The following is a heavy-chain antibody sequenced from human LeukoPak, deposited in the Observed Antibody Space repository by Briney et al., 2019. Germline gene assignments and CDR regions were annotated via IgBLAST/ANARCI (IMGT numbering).Heavy chain of an antibody. Sequence: GGSLRLSCAVSGFTLSSYSIKWVRQAPGKGLEWVSSISSSSSYIYYADSVRGRFTSSRDNAKNSLYLQMNSLRAEDTAVYYCANGMIVGRGQGTLVTVSS. D-gene: IGHD3-22*01. V-gene: IGHV3-21*04. CDR2: ISSSSSYI. CDR1: GFTLSSYS. J-gene: IGHJ4*02. CDR3: ANGMIVG.